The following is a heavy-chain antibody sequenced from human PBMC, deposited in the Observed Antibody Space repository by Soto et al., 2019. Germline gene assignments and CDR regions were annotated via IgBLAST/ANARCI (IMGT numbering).Heavy chain of an antibody. V-gene: IGHV5-51*01. CDR3: ARQEQSRTYSKDGYYYMDV. CDR2: IYPGDSDT. Sequence: SLRNRKNGLECSCTNLCGRRIIKNNRKGLEWMGIIYPGDSDTRYSPSFQGQVTISADKSISTAYLQWSSLKASDTAMYYCARQEQSRTYSKDGYYYMDVWGKGTTVTVSS. CDR1: ECSCTNLC. J-gene: IGHJ6*03. D-gene: IGHD4-4*01.